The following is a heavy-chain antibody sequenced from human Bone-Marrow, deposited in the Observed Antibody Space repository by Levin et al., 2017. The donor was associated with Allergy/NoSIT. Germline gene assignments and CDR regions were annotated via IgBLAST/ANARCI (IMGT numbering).Heavy chain of an antibody. Sequence: PGESLKISCEASGITFSKYGMYWVRQAPGKGLEWVAVISHDGRNKYHADSVKGRFTISRDNSKNTLYLQMNSVRGEDTAVYYCARSMVVAGTWYTPSERPYYYYGMDVWGQGTTVTVSS. CDR2: ISHDGRNK. V-gene: IGHV3-30*03. D-gene: IGHD6-19*01. J-gene: IGHJ6*02. CDR1: GITFSKYG. CDR3: ARSMVVAGTWYTPSERPYYYYGMDV.